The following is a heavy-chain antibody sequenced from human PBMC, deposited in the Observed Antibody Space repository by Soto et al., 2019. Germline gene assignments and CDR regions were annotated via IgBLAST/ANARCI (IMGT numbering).Heavy chain of an antibody. J-gene: IGHJ4*02. D-gene: IGHD2-2*01. CDR2: INPSGGSA. Sequence: GASVKVSCKASGYTFTSYGISWVRQAPGQGLEWMGCINPSGGSATYAQKFQGRVTMTRDTSTSTVYMELTILRSEDAAVYYCARDYLSSKLSLSYFDFWGQGTLVTVSS. V-gene: IGHV1-46*01. CDR3: ARDYLSSKLSLSYFDF. CDR1: GYTFTSYG.